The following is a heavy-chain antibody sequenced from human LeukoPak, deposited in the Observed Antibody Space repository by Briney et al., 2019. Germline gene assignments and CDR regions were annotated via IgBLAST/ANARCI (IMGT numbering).Heavy chain of an antibody. Sequence: GGSLRLSCAASGFTFSSYEMNWVRQAPGKGLEWVANIKQDGSEKYYVDSVKGRFTISRDNSKNTLYLQMNSLRAEDTAVYYCAKDRGSRFSFDYWGQGTLVTVSS. J-gene: IGHJ4*02. CDR1: GFTFSSYE. CDR2: IKQDGSEK. V-gene: IGHV3-7*01. CDR3: AKDRGSRFSFDY. D-gene: IGHD6-25*01.